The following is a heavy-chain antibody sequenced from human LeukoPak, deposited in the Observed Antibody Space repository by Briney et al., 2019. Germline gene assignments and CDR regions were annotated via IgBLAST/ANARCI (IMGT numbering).Heavy chain of an antibody. CDR3: ARHWIQLWLSNNGWFDP. V-gene: IGHV4-34*01. Sequence: SETLSLTCAVYGGSFSGYYWSWIRQPPGKGLEWIGSIYYSGSTYYNPSLKSRVTISVDTSKNQFSLKLSSVTAADTAVYYCARHWIQLWLSNNGWFDPWGQGTLVTVSS. D-gene: IGHD5-18*01. CDR2: IYYSGST. CDR1: GGSFSGYY. J-gene: IGHJ5*02.